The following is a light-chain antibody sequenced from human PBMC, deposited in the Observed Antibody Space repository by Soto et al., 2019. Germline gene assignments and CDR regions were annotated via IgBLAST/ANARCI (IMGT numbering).Light chain of an antibody. CDR3: QQYGSSPIT. Sequence: EIVLTQSPGTLSLSPGERATLSCRTSQSVSNNYLAWYQQKPGQAPRLLIYGASSRATGIPDRCSGSGSGTDFTLTISRLEPEDFAVYYCQQYGSSPITFGQGTRLEIK. J-gene: IGKJ5*01. CDR2: GAS. V-gene: IGKV3-20*01. CDR1: QSVSNNY.